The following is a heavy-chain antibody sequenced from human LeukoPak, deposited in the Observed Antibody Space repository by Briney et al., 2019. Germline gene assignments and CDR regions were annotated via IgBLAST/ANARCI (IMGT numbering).Heavy chain of an antibody. CDR1: GYSFTGYY. CDR2: INPDSGGT. CDR3: ARGEYNYGRDWFDP. D-gene: IGHD5-18*01. Sequence: ASVKVSCKASGYSFTGYYMHWVRQAPGQGLEWMGWINPDSGGTNYAQKFQGRVTMTRDTSISTAYMELSSLRSDDTAVYYCARGEYNYGRDWFDPWGQGTLVTVSS. J-gene: IGHJ5*02. V-gene: IGHV1-2*02.